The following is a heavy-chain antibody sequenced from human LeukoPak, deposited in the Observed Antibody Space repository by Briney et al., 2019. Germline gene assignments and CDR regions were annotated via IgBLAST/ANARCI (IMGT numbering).Heavy chain of an antibody. Sequence: SETLSLTCAVYGGSFSGYYWSWIRQPPGKGLEWIWEINHSGSTNYNPSLKSRVTISVDTSKNQFSLKLSSVTAADTAVYYCAPRSLDVWGKGTTVTVSS. V-gene: IGHV4-34*01. CDR1: GGSFSGYY. J-gene: IGHJ6*04. CDR3: APRSLDV. CDR2: INHSGST. D-gene: IGHD6-6*01.